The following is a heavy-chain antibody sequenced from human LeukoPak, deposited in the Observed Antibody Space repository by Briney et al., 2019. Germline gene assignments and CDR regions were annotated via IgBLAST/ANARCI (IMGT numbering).Heavy chain of an antibody. D-gene: IGHD6-19*01. V-gene: IGHV3-23*01. J-gene: IGHJ4*02. CDR2: ISGSGGST. CDR3: AKSLDIGSGWYRGVDY. CDR1: GFSFTGYA. Sequence: VGSLRLSCAASGFSFTGYAMSWVRPAPGKGLEWVSTISGSGGSTYYADSVKGRFTISRDNPQNTLYRQMNSLQAEDTALYYFAKSLDIGSGWYRGVDYWGQGILVTVSS.